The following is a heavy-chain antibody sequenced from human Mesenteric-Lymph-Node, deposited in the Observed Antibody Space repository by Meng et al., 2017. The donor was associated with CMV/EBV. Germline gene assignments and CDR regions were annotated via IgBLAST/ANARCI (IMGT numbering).Heavy chain of an antibody. J-gene: IGHJ4*02. CDR3: ARGESTYYYDSSGYYY. CDR1: GYTFSNYG. Sequence: ASVKVSCKASGYTFSNYGVSWVRLAPGQGLEWMGWISPYSGNKIYAQKLQGRVTMTTDTSTSTAYMELRSLRSDDSAVYYCARGESTYYYDSSGYYYWGQGTLVTVSS. CDR2: ISPYSGNK. D-gene: IGHD3-22*01. V-gene: IGHV1-18*01.